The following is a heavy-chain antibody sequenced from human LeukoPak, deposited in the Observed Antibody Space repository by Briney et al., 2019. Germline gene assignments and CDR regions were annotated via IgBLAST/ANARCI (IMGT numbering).Heavy chain of an antibody. CDR3: ATWGIAVAGTFDY. D-gene: IGHD6-19*01. V-gene: IGHV4-59*08. Sequence: SETLSLTCTVSGGSISSSYWSWIRQPPGKGLEWIGCIYYSGSTNYNPSFKSRVAISVDTSKNQFSLKLSSVTAADTAVYYCATWGIAVAGTFDYWGQGTLVTVST. CDR1: GGSISSSY. J-gene: IGHJ4*02. CDR2: IYYSGST.